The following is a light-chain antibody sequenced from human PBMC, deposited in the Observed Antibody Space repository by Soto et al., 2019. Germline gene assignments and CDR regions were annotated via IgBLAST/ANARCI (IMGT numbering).Light chain of an antibody. J-gene: IGLJ3*02. CDR1: SSDVGTYNR. CDR3: CSYTSSNTLV. V-gene: IGLV2-18*02. Sequence: QSALPQPHSVSGSPGQSVTISCTGTSSDVGTYNRVSWYQQNPGTAPKVMIYEVSNRPSGVPDRYSGSKSGNTASLTISGLQAEDEADYYCCSYTSSNTLVFGGGTKLAVL. CDR2: EVS.